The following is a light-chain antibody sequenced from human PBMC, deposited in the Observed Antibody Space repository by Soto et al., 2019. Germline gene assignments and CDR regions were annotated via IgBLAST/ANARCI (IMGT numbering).Light chain of an antibody. CDR3: QQFCSPFT. V-gene: IGKV3-20*01. CDR1: QSVSSSY. J-gene: IGKJ3*01. Sequence: EIVLTQSPGTLSLSPGERATLACRASQSVSSSYVAWYQHKPGQAPRLLIYGASTKATGIPDRFSGSGSATYFTRTISRLEPEDLAVYFCQQFCSPFTFGPGTKVDLK. CDR2: GAS.